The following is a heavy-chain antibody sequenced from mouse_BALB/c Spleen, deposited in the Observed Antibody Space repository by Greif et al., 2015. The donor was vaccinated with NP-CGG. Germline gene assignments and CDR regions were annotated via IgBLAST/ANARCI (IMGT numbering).Heavy chain of an antibody. CDR2: ISSGSSTI. V-gene: IGHV5-17*02. J-gene: IGHJ4*01. CDR1: GFTFSSFG. Sequence: EVQLQESGGGLVQPGGSRKLSCAASGFTFSSFGMHWVRQAPEKGLEWVAYISSGSSTIYYADTVKGRFTISRDNPKNTLFLQMTSLRSEDTAMYYCARDGYDYPYAMDYWGQGTSVTVSS. CDR3: ARDGYDYPYAMDY. D-gene: IGHD2-4*01.